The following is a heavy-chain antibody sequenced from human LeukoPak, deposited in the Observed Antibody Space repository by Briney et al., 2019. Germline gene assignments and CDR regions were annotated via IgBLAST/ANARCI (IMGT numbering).Heavy chain of an antibody. J-gene: IGHJ4*02. V-gene: IGHV4-34*01. CDR2: INHSGST. CDR1: GGSFSGYY. D-gene: IGHD2-15*01. CDR3: AASVVVVAARDY. Sequence: SETLSLTCAVYGGSFSGYYWSWIRQPPGKGLEWIGEINHSGSTNYNPYLKSRVTISVDTSKNQFSLKLSSVTAADTAVYYCAASVVVVAARDYWGQGTLVTVSS.